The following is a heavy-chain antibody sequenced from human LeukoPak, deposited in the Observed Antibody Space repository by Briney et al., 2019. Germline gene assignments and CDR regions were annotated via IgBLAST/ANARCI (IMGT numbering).Heavy chain of an antibody. CDR3: ARCQRLSSGWTDYYYYGMDV. D-gene: IGHD6-19*01. J-gene: IGHJ6*02. CDR1: GGTFSSYA. Sequence: GASVKVSCKASGGTFSSYAISWVRQAPGQGLEWMGGIIPIFGTANYAQKLQGRVMITADESTSTAYMELSSLRSEDTAVYYCARCQRLSSGWTDYYYYGMDVWGQGTTVTVSS. V-gene: IGHV1-69*01. CDR2: IIPIFGTA.